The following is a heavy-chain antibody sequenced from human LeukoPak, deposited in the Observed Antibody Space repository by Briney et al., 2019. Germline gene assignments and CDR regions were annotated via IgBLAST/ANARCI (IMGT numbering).Heavy chain of an antibody. CDR1: GFDIIPYG. D-gene: IGHD2-15*01. CDR2: ISSSGSYI. CDR3: ARAGGTYDGFDV. V-gene: IGHV3-21*01. J-gene: IGHJ3*01. Sequence: GGSLRLSCAASGFDIIPYGMNWVRQAPGKGLEWVSSISSSGSYIYYADSVKGRFTVSRDNAKKSVSLEMSSLRAEDTALYYCARAGGTYDGFDVWGQGTMVTVSS.